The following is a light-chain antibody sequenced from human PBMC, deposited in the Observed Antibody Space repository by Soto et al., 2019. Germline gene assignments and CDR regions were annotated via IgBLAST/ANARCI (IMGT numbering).Light chain of an antibody. J-gene: IGKJ1*01. Sequence: DIQMTQSPSSVSASVGDRVTITCRASQGITNCLAWYQQKPGKAPKLLIDAACSLQTGVPSRFSGSGSGTDFILTISSLQPEDFASYYCQQANSFPWTFGQGTKVGI. CDR2: AAC. CDR3: QQANSFPWT. CDR1: QGITNC. V-gene: IGKV1-12*01.